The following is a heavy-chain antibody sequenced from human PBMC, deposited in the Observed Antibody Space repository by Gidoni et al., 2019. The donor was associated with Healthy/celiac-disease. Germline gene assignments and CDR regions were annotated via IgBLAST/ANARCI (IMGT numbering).Heavy chain of an antibody. CDR1: GFTFSSYS. D-gene: IGHD3-3*01. Sequence: EVQLVESGGGLVQPGGSLRLSCAASGFTFSSYSMNWVRQAPGKGLEWVSYISSSSSTIYYADSVKGRFTISRDNAKNSLYLQMNSLRDEDTAVYYCAREGYYDFWSGYPPNYGMDVWGQGTTVTVSS. CDR3: AREGYYDFWSGYPPNYGMDV. V-gene: IGHV3-48*02. CDR2: ISSSSSTI. J-gene: IGHJ6*02.